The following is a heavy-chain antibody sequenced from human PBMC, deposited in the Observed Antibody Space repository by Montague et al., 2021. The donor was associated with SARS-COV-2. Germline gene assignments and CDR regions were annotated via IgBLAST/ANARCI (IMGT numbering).Heavy chain of an antibody. Sequence: SETLSLTCAVYGGSFSDYSWTRIRQPPGKGLEWIGEINHRGTSNYNPSLKSRVSISVDTSKNQFSLYLGSVTAADTAVYYCARGRQHFNMIVVVMTGGEYYFDYWGQGTLVTVSS. J-gene: IGHJ4*02. V-gene: IGHV4-34*01. CDR2: INHRGTS. D-gene: IGHD3-22*01. CDR3: ARGRQHFNMIVVVMTGGEYYFDY. CDR1: GGSFSDYS.